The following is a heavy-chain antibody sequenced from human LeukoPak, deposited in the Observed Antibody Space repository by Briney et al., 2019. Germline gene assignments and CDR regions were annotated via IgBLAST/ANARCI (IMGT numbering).Heavy chain of an antibody. J-gene: IGHJ4*02. CDR2: ISGSNSYI. CDR1: GFTFNSYS. V-gene: IGHV3-21*01. D-gene: IGHD3-10*01. Sequence: GGSLRLSCAASGFTFNSYSMNWVRQAPGKGLEWVSSISGSNSYIYYADSMKGRFTVSRDNAKNSLYLQMNSLRAEDTAVYYCARVVNFGDSAVDYWGQGTLVTVSS. CDR3: ARVVNFGDSAVDY.